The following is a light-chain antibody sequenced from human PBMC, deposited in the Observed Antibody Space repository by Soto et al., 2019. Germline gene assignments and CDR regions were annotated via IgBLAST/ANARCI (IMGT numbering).Light chain of an antibody. CDR1: SSDVGGYNY. CDR2: DVS. CDR3: NSYTTITTFV. Sequence: QSALTQPASMSGAPGQSITISCTGTSSDVGGYNYVSWYQHHPGKAPKLIIYDVSNRPSGVSDRFSGSKSGNTASLTISGLQTEDEADYYCNSYTTITTFVFGGGTKLTVL. V-gene: IGLV2-14*03. J-gene: IGLJ2*01.